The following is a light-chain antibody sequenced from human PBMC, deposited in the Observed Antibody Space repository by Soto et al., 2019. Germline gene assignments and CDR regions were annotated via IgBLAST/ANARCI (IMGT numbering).Light chain of an antibody. CDR2: EVS. V-gene: IGLV2-8*01. CDR3: SAWDDSLSGVV. Sequence: QSVLTQPPSASGSPGQSVTISCTGTSSDVGGYNYVSWYQQHPGKAPKLMIYEVSKRPSGVPDRFSGSKSGTSASLAISGLRSEDEADYYCSAWDDSLSGVVFGGGTKLTVL. J-gene: IGLJ2*01. CDR1: SSDVGGYNY.